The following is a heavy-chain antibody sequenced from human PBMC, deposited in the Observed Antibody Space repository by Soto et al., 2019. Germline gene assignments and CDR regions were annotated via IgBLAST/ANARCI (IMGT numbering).Heavy chain of an antibody. D-gene: IGHD3-22*01. Sequence: SETLSLTCTVSGGSMNVYYWTWLRQPPGKGLEWIGYVRDTGSTNYNPSFKSRVTISIDTSEKQFSLSLNSVTTADTAVYFCARYSPAKKTYDSNPGWFDPWGQGTLVTVSS. CDR1: GGSMNVYY. J-gene: IGHJ5*02. CDR3: ARYSPAKKTYDSNPGWFDP. V-gene: IGHV4-59*01. CDR2: VRDTGST.